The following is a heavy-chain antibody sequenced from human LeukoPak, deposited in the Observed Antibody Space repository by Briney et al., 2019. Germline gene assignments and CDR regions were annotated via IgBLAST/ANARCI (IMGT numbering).Heavy chain of an antibody. J-gene: IGHJ4*02. Sequence: GGSLRLSCAASGFTFSSYWMSWVRQAPGKGLEWVANIKQDGSEKYYVDSVKGRFTISRDNAKNSLYLQMNGLRAEDTAVYYCARGGIQVSGIDEFDYWGQGTLVTVSS. D-gene: IGHD6-19*01. CDR3: ARGGIQVSGIDEFDY. CDR1: GFTFSSYW. CDR2: IKQDGSEK. V-gene: IGHV3-7*04.